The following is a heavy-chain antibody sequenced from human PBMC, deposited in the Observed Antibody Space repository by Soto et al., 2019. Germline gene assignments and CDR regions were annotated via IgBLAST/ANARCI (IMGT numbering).Heavy chain of an antibody. CDR3: ARGAKGDYYYYYMDV. V-gene: IGHV4-59*08. D-gene: IGHD3-16*01. J-gene: IGHJ6*03. Sequence: PSETLSLTSTVSGGSISSYYWSWIRQPPGKGLEWIGYIYYSGSTNYNPSLKSRVTISVDTSKNQFSLKLSSVTAADTAVYYRARGAKGDYYYYYMDVWGKGTTVTVSS. CDR1: GGSISSYY. CDR2: IYYSGST.